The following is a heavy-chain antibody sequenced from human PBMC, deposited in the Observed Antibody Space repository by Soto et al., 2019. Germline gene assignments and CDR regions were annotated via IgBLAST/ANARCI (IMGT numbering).Heavy chain of an antibody. V-gene: IGHV4-34*01. CDR3: ARGTSRRFLEWLLYRGVFDY. CDR2: INHSGST. Sequence: ETLSLTCAVYGGSFSGYYWSWIRQPPGKGLEWIGEINHSGSTNYNPSLKSRVTISVDTSKNQFSLKLSSVTAADTAVYYCARGTSRRFLEWLLYRGVFDYWGKGTLVTVSS. CDR1: GGSFSGYY. J-gene: IGHJ4*02. D-gene: IGHD3-3*01.